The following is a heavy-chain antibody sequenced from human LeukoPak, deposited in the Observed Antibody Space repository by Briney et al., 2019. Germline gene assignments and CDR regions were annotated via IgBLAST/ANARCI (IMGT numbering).Heavy chain of an antibody. D-gene: IGHD1-26*01. V-gene: IGHV3-33*03. CDR3: ATPTRGDGSFLIEY. CDR2: IWYDGSSK. CDR1: GFTFSSYG. J-gene: IGHJ4*02. Sequence: GRSLRLSCAASGFTFSSYGMHWVRQAPGKGREWVAVIWYDGSSKYYGDSGKGRFTVSRDNSKNTLYLQMNSLRAEDTAVYYCATPTRGDGSFLIEYWGQGTLVTVS.